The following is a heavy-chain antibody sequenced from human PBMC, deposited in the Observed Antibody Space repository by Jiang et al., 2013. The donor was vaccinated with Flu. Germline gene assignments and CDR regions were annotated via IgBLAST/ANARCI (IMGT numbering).Heavy chain of an antibody. Sequence: INHSGSTNYNPPLKSRVTISVDTSKNQFSLKLSSVTAADTAVYYCARHLWIQLWFNWGQGTLVTVSS. V-gene: IGHV4-34*01. J-gene: IGHJ4*02. D-gene: IGHD5-18*01. CDR2: INHSGST. CDR3: ARHLWIQLWFN.